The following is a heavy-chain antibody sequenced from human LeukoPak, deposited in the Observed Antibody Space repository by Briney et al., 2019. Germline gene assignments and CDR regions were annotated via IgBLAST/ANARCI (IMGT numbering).Heavy chain of an antibody. CDR3: AREVEVLSIFGPVYFDY. D-gene: IGHD3/OR15-3a*01. CDR1: GGSTISSSNW. J-gene: IGHJ4*02. Sequence: SGTLSLTCAVSGGSTISSSNWWSWVRQPPGKGLEWIGEIYHTGSTNYNPSLKSRVTISVDKSKNQFSLKLSSVTAADTAVYYCAREVEVLSIFGPVYFDYWGQGTLVTVSS. V-gene: IGHV4-4*02. CDR2: IYHTGST.